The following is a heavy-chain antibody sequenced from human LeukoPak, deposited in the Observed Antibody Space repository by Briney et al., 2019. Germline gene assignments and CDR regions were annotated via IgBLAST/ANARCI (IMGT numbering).Heavy chain of an antibody. J-gene: IGHJ4*02. CDR1: GGSISTYY. V-gene: IGHV4-59*01. CDR2: IYYSGST. D-gene: IGHD3-3*01. Sequence: SETLSLTCTVSGGSISTYYWSWIRQPPGKGLEWIGYIYYSGSTNYNPSLKSRVTISLDTSKNQFSLKLSSVTAADTAVYYCARGSDFSSGYSFSYWGQGTLVTVSS. CDR3: ARGSDFSSGYSFSY.